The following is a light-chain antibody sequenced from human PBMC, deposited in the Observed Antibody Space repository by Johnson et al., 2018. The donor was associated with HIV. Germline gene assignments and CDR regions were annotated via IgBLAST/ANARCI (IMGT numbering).Light chain of an antibody. CDR2: KND. J-gene: IGLJ1*01. Sequence: QSVLTQSPSLSAAPGQKVTISCSGSSSDIGNNYVSWYQQLPGTAPKLLIYKNDKRPSGIPDRFSGSKSGTSATLGITGLQTGDEADYYCGTWDSLIALWAFGTGTKVTV. CDR1: SSDIGNNY. CDR3: GTWDSLIALWA. V-gene: IGLV1-51*02.